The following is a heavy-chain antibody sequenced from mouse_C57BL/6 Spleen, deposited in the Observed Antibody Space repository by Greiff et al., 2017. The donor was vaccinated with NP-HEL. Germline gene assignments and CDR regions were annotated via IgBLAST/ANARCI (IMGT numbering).Heavy chain of an antibody. CDR3: ARGGITTVASPYV. CDR2: IDPTSGGT. V-gene: IGHV1-72*01. CDR1: GYTFTSYW. Sequence: VQLQQPGAELVKPGASVKLSCKASGYTFTSYWMHWVKQRPGRGLEWIGRIDPTSGGTKYNEKFKSKATLTVDKPSSTAYMQLSSLTSEDSAVYYCARGGITTVASPYVWGTGTTVTVSS. D-gene: IGHD1-1*01. J-gene: IGHJ1*03.